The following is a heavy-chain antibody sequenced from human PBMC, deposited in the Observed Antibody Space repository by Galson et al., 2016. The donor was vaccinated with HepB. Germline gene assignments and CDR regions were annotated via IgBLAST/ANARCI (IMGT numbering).Heavy chain of an antibody. V-gene: IGHV3-33*01. CDR3: ARDIGAAAAPSFDY. J-gene: IGHJ4*02. D-gene: IGHD6-13*01. Sequence: SLRLSCAASGFTLSSYGMHWVRQAPGKGLEWVAHIWYDGSNKYYADSVKGRFTISRDNSKNTMYLQMNSLTAEDTAIYYCARDIGAAAAPSFDYWGQGNLVTVSS. CDR1: GFTLSSYG. CDR2: IWYDGSNK.